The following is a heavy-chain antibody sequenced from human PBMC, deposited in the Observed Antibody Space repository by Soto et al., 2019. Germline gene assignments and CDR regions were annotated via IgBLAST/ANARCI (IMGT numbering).Heavy chain of an antibody. V-gene: IGHV4-4*07. J-gene: IGHJ3*02. CDR3: ASSPRRGGDAFDI. CDR2: IYATGTT. CDR1: GASFRNYY. Sequence: SETLSLTCTVSGASFRNYYWNWIRQPAGKGLEWIGRIYATGTTTYNPPLKSRVAMSVDKSKNQLSLKLNSVTAADTAVYYCASSPRRGGDAFDIWGQGTMVTVSS. D-gene: IGHD3-16*01.